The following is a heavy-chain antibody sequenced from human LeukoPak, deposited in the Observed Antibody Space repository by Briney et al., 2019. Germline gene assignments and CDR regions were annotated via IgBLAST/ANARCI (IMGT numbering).Heavy chain of an antibody. V-gene: IGHV3-7*01. CDR2: IMQDGSAK. CDR3: AKGSKGTYDY. Sequence: PGGSLRLSCAASGFTFSSYWMTWVRQAPGKGLEWVATIMQDGSAKYYVDSVKGRFTISRDNAKNSLYLQMNSLRAEDTAVYYCAKGSKGTYDYWGQGTLVTVSS. CDR1: GFTFSSYW. J-gene: IGHJ4*02.